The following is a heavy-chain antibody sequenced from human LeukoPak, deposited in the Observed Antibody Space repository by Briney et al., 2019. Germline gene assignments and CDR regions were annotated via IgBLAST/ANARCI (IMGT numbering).Heavy chain of an antibody. D-gene: IGHD5-18*01. Sequence: SVKVSCKASGGTFSSYAISWVRQAPGQGLEWMGRIIPIFGTANYAQKFQGRVTITTDESTSTAYMELSSLRSEDTAVYYCARIGRGYSYGYYYFDYWGQGTLVTVSS. CDR3: ARIGRGYSYGYYYFDY. CDR2: IIPIFGTA. CDR1: GGTFSSYA. J-gene: IGHJ4*02. V-gene: IGHV1-69*05.